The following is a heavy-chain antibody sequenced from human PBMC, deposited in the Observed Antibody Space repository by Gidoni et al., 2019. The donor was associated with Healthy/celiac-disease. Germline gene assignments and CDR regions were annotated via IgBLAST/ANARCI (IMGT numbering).Heavy chain of an antibody. V-gene: IGHV4-34*01. CDR3: ARGLSRIAAGGNGMAV. D-gene: IGHD6-13*01. CDR2: INHSGST. Sequence: QVQLQQWGAGLLKPSETLSLTCAVYGGSFSGYYWSWIRQPPGKGLEWIGEINHSGSTNYNPSLKSRVTISVDTSKNQFSLKLSSVTAADTAVYYCARGLSRIAAGGNGMAVWGQGTTVTVSS. J-gene: IGHJ6*02. CDR1: GGSFSGYY.